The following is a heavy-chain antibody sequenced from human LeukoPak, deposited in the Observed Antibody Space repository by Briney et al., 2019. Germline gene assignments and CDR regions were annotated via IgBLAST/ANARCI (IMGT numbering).Heavy chain of an antibody. J-gene: IGHJ4*02. Sequence: PSETLSLTCTVSGGSIRTYYWSWIRQPPGKGLEWIGYISYSGSTNYNPSLNSRITISVDTSKNQFSLKLSSVTAADTAVYYCARGFHNRVTGYLFAFEYWGQGTLVTVSS. V-gene: IGHV4-59*12. CDR3: ARGFHNRVTGYLFAFEY. CDR2: ISYSGST. CDR1: GGSIRTYY. D-gene: IGHD3-9*01.